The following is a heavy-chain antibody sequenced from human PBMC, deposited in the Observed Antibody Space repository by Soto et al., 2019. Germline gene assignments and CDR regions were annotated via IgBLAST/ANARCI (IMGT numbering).Heavy chain of an antibody. CDR1: GDTFSNHT. Sequence: SVKVSCKASGDTFSNHTISWVRQAPGQGLKWMGRIIPILGVANYAQKFQGRVTITADKSTSTAYMELSSLRSADTAVYYCVRVAEMGTVTKGYYYYMDVWGKGTTVTVSS. J-gene: IGHJ6*03. V-gene: IGHV1-69*02. CDR2: IIPILGVA. D-gene: IGHD4-17*01. CDR3: VRVAEMGTVTKGYYYYMDV.